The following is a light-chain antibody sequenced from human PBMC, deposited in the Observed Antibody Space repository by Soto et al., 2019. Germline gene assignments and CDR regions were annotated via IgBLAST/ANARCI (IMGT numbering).Light chain of an antibody. J-gene: IGLJ2*01. CDR2: GNS. Sequence: QPVLTQPPSVSGAPGQRVTISCTGSSSNIGAGYGVHWYQQLPGTAPKLLMYGNSNRPSGVPDRFSGSKSGTSASLAITGLQAEDEADYYCQSYDSGLSGVIFGGGTKLTVL. CDR3: QSYDSGLSGVI. CDR1: SSNIGAGYG. V-gene: IGLV1-40*01.